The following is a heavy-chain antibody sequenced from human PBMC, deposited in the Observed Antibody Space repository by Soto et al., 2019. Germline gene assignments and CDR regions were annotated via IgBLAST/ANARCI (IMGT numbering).Heavy chain of an antibody. V-gene: IGHV3-23*01. D-gene: IGHD3-22*01. CDR3: AKGPRLGDSSGYYRY. CDR1: GFTFSSFP. CDR2: ISGSGGST. Sequence: GGSLSLSCAASGFTFSSFPMSWVRQAPGKGLEWVSAISGSGGSTYYADSVKGRFTISRDNSKNTLYLQMNSLRAEDTAVYYCAKGPRLGDSSGYYRYWGQGTLVTVSS. J-gene: IGHJ4*02.